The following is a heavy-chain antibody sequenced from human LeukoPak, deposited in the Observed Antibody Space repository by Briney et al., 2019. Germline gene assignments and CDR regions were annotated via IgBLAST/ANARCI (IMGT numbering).Heavy chain of an antibody. D-gene: IGHD2-15*01. CDR3: ARGTVVVVAAMGY. CDR2: ISYDGSNK. Sequence: PGGSLRLSFTASGFTFSSYAMHWVRQAPGKGLEWVAVISYDGSNKYYADSVKGRFTISRDNSKNTLYLQMNSLRAEDTAVYYCARGTVVVVAAMGYWGQGTLVTVSS. CDR1: GFTFSSYA. V-gene: IGHV3-30-3*01. J-gene: IGHJ4*01.